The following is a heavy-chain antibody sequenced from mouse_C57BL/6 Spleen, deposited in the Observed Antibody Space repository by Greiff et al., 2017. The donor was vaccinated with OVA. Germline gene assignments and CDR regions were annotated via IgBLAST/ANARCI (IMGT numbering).Heavy chain of an antibody. V-gene: IGHV1-53*01. Sequence: QVQLQQSGTELVKPGASVKLSCKASGYTFTSYWMHWVKQRPGQGLEWIGNINPSNGGTNYNEKFKSKATLTVDKSSSTAYMQLSSLTSEDSAVYYCAREGYDYDGYYFDYWGQGTTLTVSS. CDR2: INPSNGGT. J-gene: IGHJ2*01. CDR3: AREGYDYDGYYFDY. D-gene: IGHD2-4*01. CDR1: GYTFTSYW.